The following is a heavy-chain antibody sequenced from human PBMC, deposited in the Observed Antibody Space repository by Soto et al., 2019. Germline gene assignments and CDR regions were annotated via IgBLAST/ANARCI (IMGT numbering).Heavy chain of an antibody. CDR3: ARADPVVVVPAAMNFDY. D-gene: IGHD2-2*01. CDR1: GDSVSSNSAA. CDR2: TYYRSKWYN. V-gene: IGHV6-1*01. J-gene: IGHJ4*02. Sequence: KQSQTLSLTCAISGDSVSSNSAAWNWIRQSPSRGLEWLGRTYYRSKWYNDYAVSVKSRITINPDTSKNQFSLQLNSVTPEDTAVFYCARADPVVVVPAAMNFDYWGQGTLVTVSS.